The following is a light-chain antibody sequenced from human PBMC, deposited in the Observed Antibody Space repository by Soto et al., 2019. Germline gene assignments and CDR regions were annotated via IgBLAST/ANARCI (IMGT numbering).Light chain of an antibody. J-gene: IGKJ1*01. Sequence: EIVMTQSPATLSVSPGERSTLYCRASQSVSSSNLAWYQQKRGQSPRLLIYGASSRATGIPDRFSGSGSGPDFTLTISRLEPEDFAVYFCQHYGSSPWTFGQGTKVDI. CDR3: QHYGSSPWT. V-gene: IGKV3-20*01. CDR1: QSVSSSN. CDR2: GAS.